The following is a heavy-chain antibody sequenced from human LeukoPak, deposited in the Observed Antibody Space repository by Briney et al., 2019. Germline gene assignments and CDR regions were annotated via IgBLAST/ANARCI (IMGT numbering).Heavy chain of an antibody. CDR2: ITTSDGNT. Sequence: GGSLGLSCAASGFTFSSYTMSWVRQAPGKGLEWVSTITTSDGNTYYADSVKGRFTVSRDNSKNTLFLQMNSLRAEDTAVYYCAKDGGLWVSAHWGDSWGRGTLVTVSS. J-gene: IGHJ4*02. CDR1: GFTFSSYT. V-gene: IGHV3-23*01. D-gene: IGHD7-27*01. CDR3: AKDGGLWVSAHWGDS.